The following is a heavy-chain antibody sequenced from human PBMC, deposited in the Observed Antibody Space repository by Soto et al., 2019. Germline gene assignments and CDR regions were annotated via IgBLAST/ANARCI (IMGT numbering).Heavy chain of an antibody. CDR1: GFTFSSYW. J-gene: IGHJ6*03. D-gene: IGHD2-2*01. V-gene: IGHV3-7*01. CDR2: IKQDGSEK. CDR3: ARDRSSTPGGDYYYMDV. Sequence: GGSLRLSCAASGFTFSSYWMSWVRQAPGKGLEWVANIKQDGSEKYYVAFVKGRFTISRDNAKNSLYLQMNSLRAEDTAVYYCARDRSSTPGGDYYYMDVWGKGTTVTVSS.